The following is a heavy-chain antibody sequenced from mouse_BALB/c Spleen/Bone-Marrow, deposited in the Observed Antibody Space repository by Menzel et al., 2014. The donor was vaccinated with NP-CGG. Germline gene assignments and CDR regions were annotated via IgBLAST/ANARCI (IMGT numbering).Heavy chain of an antibody. V-gene: IGHV5-15*02. D-gene: IGHD1-1*01. Sequence: EVMLVESGGGLVQPGGSRKLSCAASGFTFSDYGMAWVRQAPGKGPEWVAFISNLAYSIYYAYTVTGRFTISRENAKNTLYLEMSSLRSEDTAMYYCARFVTTVVVDARDYWGQGTSVTVSS. CDR3: ARFVTTVVVDARDY. J-gene: IGHJ4*01. CDR1: GFTFSDYG. CDR2: ISNLAYSI.